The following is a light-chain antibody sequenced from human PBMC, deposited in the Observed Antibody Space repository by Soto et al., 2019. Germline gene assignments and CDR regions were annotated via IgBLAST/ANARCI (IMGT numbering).Light chain of an antibody. CDR1: SSDVGSYNR. CDR3: SSYASRSTLV. Sequence: QSALTQPPSVSGSPGQSVTISCTGTSSDVGSYNRVSWYQQPPGTAPKLMIYEVSNRPSGVPYRFSGSKSGNTASLTISGLQAADEADYYCSSYASRSTLVVGGGTKLTVL. J-gene: IGLJ2*01. V-gene: IGLV2-18*02. CDR2: EVS.